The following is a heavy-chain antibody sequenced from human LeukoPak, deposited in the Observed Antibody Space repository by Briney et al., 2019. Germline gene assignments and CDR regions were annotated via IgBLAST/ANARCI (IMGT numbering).Heavy chain of an antibody. CDR2: INPNSGGT. D-gene: IGHD7-27*01. J-gene: IGHJ4*02. CDR1: GYTFTDHY. Sequence: ASVKVSCKASGYTFTDHYMNWVRQAPGQGLEWTGWINPNSGGTNYAPKFQGRVTMTRDTSISTAYMELSRLTSDDTAVYYCARDVHWGSSDYWGQGTLVTVSS. CDR3: ARDVHWGSSDY. V-gene: IGHV1-2*02.